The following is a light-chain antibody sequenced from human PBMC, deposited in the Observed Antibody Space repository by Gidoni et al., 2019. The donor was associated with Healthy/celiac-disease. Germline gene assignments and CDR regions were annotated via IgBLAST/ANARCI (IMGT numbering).Light chain of an antibody. V-gene: IGKV3-20*01. CDR2: GAS. CDR3: QQYGSSPWT. J-gene: IGKJ4*01. Sequence: ELVLTQSPGTLSLSPGERATLSCRASQSVSSSYSAWYQQKPGQAPRLLIYGASSRATGIPDFTLTISRLEPEDFAVYYCQQYGSSPWTFGGGTKVEIK. CDR1: QSVSSSY.